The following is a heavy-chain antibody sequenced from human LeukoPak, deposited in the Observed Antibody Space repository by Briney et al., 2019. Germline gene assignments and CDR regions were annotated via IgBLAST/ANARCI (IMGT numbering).Heavy chain of an antibody. CDR1: GFTFSSYS. D-gene: IGHD3-22*01. Sequence: GGSLRLSCAASGFTFSSYSMNWVRQAPGKGLEWVSYISSSSSYTNYADSVKGRFTISRDNAKNSLYLQMNSLRAEDTAVYYCAREPPDYYDSSGYFEANAFDIWGQGTMVTVSS. CDR3: AREPPDYYDSSGYFEANAFDI. CDR2: ISSSSSYT. J-gene: IGHJ3*02. V-gene: IGHV3-21*05.